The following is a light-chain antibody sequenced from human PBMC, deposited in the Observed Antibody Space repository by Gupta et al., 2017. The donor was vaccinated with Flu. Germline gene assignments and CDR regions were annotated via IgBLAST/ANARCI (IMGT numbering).Light chain of an antibody. J-gene: IGLJ3*02. CDR1: SGSIANNY. V-gene: IGLV6-57*01. Sequence: SGSIANNYVQWYQQRPGSSPTPVIYEDNQRPSGVPDRFSGSIDSSSNSASLTISGLKTEDEADYYCQSYDSSHLWVFGGGTKLTVL. CDR3: QSYDSSHLWV. CDR2: EDN.